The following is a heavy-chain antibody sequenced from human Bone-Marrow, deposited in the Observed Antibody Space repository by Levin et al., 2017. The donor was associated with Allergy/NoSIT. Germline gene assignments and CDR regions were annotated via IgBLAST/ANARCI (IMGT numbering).Heavy chain of an antibody. Sequence: LSLTCAASEFTFSSSEMNWVRQTPGKGLEWVSYISSSGSTRYYADSVKGRFTISRDNAKNSLYLQMNSLRAEDTAVYYCARDRASVYCSGGVCSAPHGMDVWGQGTTVTVSS. J-gene: IGHJ6*02. CDR2: ISSSGSTR. D-gene: IGHD2-15*01. V-gene: IGHV3-48*03. CDR3: ARDRASVYCSGGVCSAPHGMDV. CDR1: EFTFSSSE.